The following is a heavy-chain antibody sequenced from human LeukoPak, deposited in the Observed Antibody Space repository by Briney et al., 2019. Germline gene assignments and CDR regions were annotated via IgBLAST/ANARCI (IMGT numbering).Heavy chain of an antibody. J-gene: IGHJ5*02. CDR1: GGSISSHY. Sequence: SETLSLTCTVSGGSISSHYWSWIRQPPGKGLEWIGYIYCSGSTNYNPSLKSRVTISVDTSKNQFSLKLSSVTAADTAVYYCARKIWFGESTKLDPWGQGTLVTVSS. CDR2: IYCSGST. CDR3: ARKIWFGESTKLDP. V-gene: IGHV4-59*11. D-gene: IGHD3-10*01.